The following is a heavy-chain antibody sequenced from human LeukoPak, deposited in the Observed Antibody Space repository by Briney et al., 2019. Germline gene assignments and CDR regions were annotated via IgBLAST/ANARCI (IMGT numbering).Heavy chain of an antibody. CDR1: GFTFSNAW. D-gene: IGHD2-2*02. Sequence: PGGSLRLSCAASGFTFSNAWMTWVRQAPGKGLEWVGRIQSNTYRGTTQYAAPVKGRFTIARDDSKNTPYLQMDSLETEDTAMYYCATVPEGYCTTTTCYSYFNYWGQGALVTVSS. J-gene: IGHJ4*02. CDR2: IQSNTYRGTT. V-gene: IGHV3-15*01. CDR3: ATVPEGYCTTTTCYSYFNY.